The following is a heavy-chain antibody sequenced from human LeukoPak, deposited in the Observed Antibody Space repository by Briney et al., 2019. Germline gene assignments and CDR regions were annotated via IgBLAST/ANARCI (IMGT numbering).Heavy chain of an antibody. CDR2: IIPIFGTA. V-gene: IGHV1-69*05. Sequence: ASVKVSCKASGGTFSSYAISWVRQAPGQGLEWMGGIIPIFGTANYAQKFQGRVTITTDESTSTAYMELSSLRSEDTAVYYCARDRTGSGSLSAVTGGFDPWGQGTLVTVSS. CDR1: GGTFSSYA. CDR3: ARDRTGSGSLSAVTGGFDP. D-gene: IGHD6-19*01. J-gene: IGHJ5*02.